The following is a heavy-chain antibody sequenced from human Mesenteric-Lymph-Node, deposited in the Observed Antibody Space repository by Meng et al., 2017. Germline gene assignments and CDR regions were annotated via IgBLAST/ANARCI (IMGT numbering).Heavy chain of an antibody. CDR1: GGSISSSSYY. J-gene: IGHJ4*02. V-gene: IGHV4-39*07. D-gene: IGHD2-15*01. Sequence: SETLSLTCTDSGGSISSSSYYWGWIRQPPGKGLEWIGSIYYSGSTYYNPSLKSRVTMSVDTSKNQFSLELTSVTAADTAVYYCARSRSRVVVDYWGQGRVVTVSS. CDR3: ARSRSRVVVDY. CDR2: IYYSGST.